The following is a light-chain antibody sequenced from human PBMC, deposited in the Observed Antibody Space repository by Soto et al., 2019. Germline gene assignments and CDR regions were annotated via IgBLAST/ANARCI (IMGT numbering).Light chain of an antibody. Sequence: EIVLTQSPGTLSLSPGERATLSCRASQSVSSSYLAWYQQKPGQAPRLLIYGASSRATGIPDRFSGSGSGTDFTLTISRLESEDFAVYYCQQYDNSPWTFGQGTKVDIK. CDR1: QSVSSSY. J-gene: IGKJ1*01. V-gene: IGKV3-20*01. CDR3: QQYDNSPWT. CDR2: GAS.